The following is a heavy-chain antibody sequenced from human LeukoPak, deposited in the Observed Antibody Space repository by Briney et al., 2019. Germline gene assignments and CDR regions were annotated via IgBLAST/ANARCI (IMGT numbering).Heavy chain of an antibody. D-gene: IGHD2-2*01. V-gene: IGHV4-4*07. Sequence: PSETLSLTCTVSGGSISSYYWSWIRQPAGKGLEWIGRIYTSGSTNYNPSLKSRVTMSVDTSKNQFSLKLSSVTAADTAMYYCARLGYCSSTSCYQPSDGYYYYYMDVWGKGTTVTVSS. CDR1: GGSISSYY. J-gene: IGHJ6*03. CDR3: ARLGYCSSTSCYQPSDGYYYYYMDV. CDR2: IYTSGST.